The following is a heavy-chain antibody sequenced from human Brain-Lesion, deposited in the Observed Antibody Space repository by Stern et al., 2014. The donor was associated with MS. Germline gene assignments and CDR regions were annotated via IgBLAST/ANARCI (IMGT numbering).Heavy chain of an antibody. CDR3: ARGPRRYYGSESPNTYYYGMDV. D-gene: IGHD3-10*01. J-gene: IGHJ6*02. V-gene: IGHV3-11*01. CDR2: IGRSRDSI. Sequence: QDQLVESGGGLVKPGGSLRLSCAASGFIFSDYYMSWIRQAPGKGLEWVSYIGRSRDSIYYADSVKGRFTISRDNAKNSLYLQMNSLRAEDTAVYYCARGPRRYYGSESPNTYYYGMDVWGQGTTVTVSS. CDR1: GFIFSDYY.